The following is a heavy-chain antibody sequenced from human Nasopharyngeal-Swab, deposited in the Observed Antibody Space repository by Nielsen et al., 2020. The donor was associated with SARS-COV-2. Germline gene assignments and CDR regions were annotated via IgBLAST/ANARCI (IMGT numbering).Heavy chain of an antibody. D-gene: IGHD5-24*01. V-gene: IGHV4-59*01. CDR3: ARAIEAYGPRDVANEDF. J-gene: IGHJ4*02. Sequence: SETLSLTCSVSGGSLTSFFWSWIRQPPGKELEWLGYIYYNGRTTYNPSLKSRVTISVDTSNNQFSLKVASVTTADTAVYYCARAIEAYGPRDVANEDFRGRGTLVTVSS. CDR1: GGSLTSFF. CDR2: IYYNGRT.